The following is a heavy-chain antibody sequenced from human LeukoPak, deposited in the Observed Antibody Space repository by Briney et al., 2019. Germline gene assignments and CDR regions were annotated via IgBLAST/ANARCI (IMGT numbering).Heavy chain of an antibody. D-gene: IGHD2-2*01. CDR1: GGSFSGYY. J-gene: IGHJ6*04. CDR3: ARFNKRHIVVVPAALDV. V-gene: IGHV4-34*01. CDR2: INHSGST. Sequence: PSETLSLTCAVYGGSFSGYYRSWIRQPPGKGLEWIGEINHSGSTNYNPSLKSRVTISVDTSKNQFSLKLSSVTAADTAVYYCARFNKRHIVVVPAALDVWGKGTTVTVSS.